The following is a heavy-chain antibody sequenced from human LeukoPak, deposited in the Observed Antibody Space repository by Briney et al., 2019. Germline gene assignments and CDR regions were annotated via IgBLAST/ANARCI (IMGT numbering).Heavy chain of an antibody. V-gene: IGHV3-30*18. J-gene: IGHJ4*02. CDR1: GFTFSSYG. Sequence: GGSLRLSCAASGFTFSSYGMHWVRQAPGKGLEWVAVISYDGSNKYYADSVKGRFTISRDNSKNTLYLQMNSPRAGDTAVYYCAKVLRNYDILTGGIDYWGQGTLVTVSS. D-gene: IGHD3-9*01. CDR3: AKVLRNYDILTGGIDY. CDR2: ISYDGSNK.